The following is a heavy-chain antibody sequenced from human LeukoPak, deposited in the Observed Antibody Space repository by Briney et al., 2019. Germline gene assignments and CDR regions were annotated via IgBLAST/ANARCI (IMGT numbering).Heavy chain of an antibody. Sequence: ASVKVSCKASGYTLTIYYIHWVRQAPGQGLEWMGIIYPSDGSTTYAQKLQGRVTMTTDTSTSTAYMELRSLRSDDTAVYYCARSHASYHDYWGQGTLVTVSS. J-gene: IGHJ4*02. CDR3: ARSHASYHDY. D-gene: IGHD1-26*01. CDR2: IYPSDGST. V-gene: IGHV1-46*01. CDR1: GYTLTIYY.